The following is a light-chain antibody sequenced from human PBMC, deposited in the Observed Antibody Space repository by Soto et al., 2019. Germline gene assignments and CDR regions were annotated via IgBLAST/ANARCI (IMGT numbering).Light chain of an antibody. CDR1: SSDVGGFNY. V-gene: IGLV2-8*01. J-gene: IGLJ1*01. CDR3: SSYAGSNNPLFV. Sequence: QSVLTQPPSASGSPGQSITISCTGTSSDVGGFNYVSWHQQHPGKAPKVIIYEVTKRPSGVPDRFSGSKSANTASLTVSGLQAEDDADYYCSSYAGSNNPLFVFGTGTKVTVL. CDR2: EVT.